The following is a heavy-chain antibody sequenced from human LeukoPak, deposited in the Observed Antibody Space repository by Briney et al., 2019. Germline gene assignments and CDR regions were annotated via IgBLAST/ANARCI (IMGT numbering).Heavy chain of an antibody. CDR1: GFTFSSYA. Sequence: GGSLRLSCAASGFTFSSYAMHWVRQAPGKGLEWVAVISYDGSNKYYADSVKGRFTISRDNSKNTLYLQMNSLRSDDTAVYYCARGKWLRDFDYWGQGTLVTVSS. CDR3: ARGKWLRDFDY. D-gene: IGHD5-12*01. J-gene: IGHJ4*02. CDR2: ISYDGSNK. V-gene: IGHV3-30-3*01.